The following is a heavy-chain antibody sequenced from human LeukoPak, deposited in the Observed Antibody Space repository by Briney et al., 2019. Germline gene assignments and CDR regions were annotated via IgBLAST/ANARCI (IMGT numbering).Heavy chain of an antibody. Sequence: GGSLRLSCAASGLTFNSYAMHWVRQAPGKGLEYVSAISSNGGSTYYANSVKGRFTISRDNSKNTLYLQMGSLRAEDMAVYYCARDGGTKGGYYFYFDYWGQGTLVTVSS. CDR2: ISSNGGST. V-gene: IGHV3-64*01. CDR1: GLTFNSYA. J-gene: IGHJ4*02. CDR3: ARDGGTKGGYYFYFDY. D-gene: IGHD3-22*01.